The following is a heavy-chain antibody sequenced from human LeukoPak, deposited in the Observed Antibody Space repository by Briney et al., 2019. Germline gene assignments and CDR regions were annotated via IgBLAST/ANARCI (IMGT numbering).Heavy chain of an antibody. CDR1: GGTFSSYA. CDR2: INPNSGGT. J-gene: IGHJ6*03. D-gene: IGHD5-18*01. V-gene: IGHV1-2*02. CDR3: ARGGKYSYGYARQYYYYMDV. Sequence: GASVKVSCKASGGTFSSYAISWVRQAPGQGLEWMGWINPNSGGTNYAQKFQGRVTMTRDTSISTAYMELSRLRSDDTAVYYCARGGKYSYGYARQYYYYMDVWGKGTTVTVSS.